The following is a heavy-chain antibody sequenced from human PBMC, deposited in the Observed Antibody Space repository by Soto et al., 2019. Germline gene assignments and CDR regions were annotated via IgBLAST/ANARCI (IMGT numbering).Heavy chain of an antibody. D-gene: IGHD1-26*01. V-gene: IGHV4-59*01. CDR3: ARASSGRFPRVYYYYGMDV. Sequence: QVQLQESGPGLVKPSETLSLTCTVSGASINDYFWSWIRQPPGKGLEWIGYIFYSGSPNYNPSLKSRVTMSIDTSKNHFSLKLTSVTAADTAVYYCARASSGRFPRVYYYYGMDVWGQGTTVTVSS. CDR1: GASINDYF. CDR2: IFYSGSP. J-gene: IGHJ6*02.